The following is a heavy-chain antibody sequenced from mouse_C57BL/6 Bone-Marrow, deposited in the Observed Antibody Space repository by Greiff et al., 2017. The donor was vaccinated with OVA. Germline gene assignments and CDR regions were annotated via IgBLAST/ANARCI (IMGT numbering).Heavy chain of an antibody. V-gene: IGHV5-2*03. CDR3: ARRPHYDYGPFGD. J-gene: IGHJ2*01. Sequence: EVKLVESGGGLVQPGESLKLSCESNEYEFPSHDMSWVRKTPEKRLELVAAINSDGGSTYYPDTMERRFIISRDNTKKTLYLQMSSLRAEDTALYYCARRPHYDYGPFGDWGQGTTLTVSS. CDR1: EYEFPSHD. D-gene: IGHD2-4*01. CDR2: INSDGGST.